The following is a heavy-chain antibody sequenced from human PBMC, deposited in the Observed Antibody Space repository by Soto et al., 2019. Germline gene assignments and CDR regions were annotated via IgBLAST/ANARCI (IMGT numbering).Heavy chain of an antibody. Sequence: GGSVKLSCAILGFSVSSKYLSWVRQSPGRGLEWVSVHYSGGSTYYADSVQGRFTISRDKSNNTLYLQMRRVRAEDTAVYFCARHRHPRGTVGATSPLDPWGQGTQVTVSS. CDR1: GFSVSSKY. V-gene: IGHV3-53*01. CDR2: HYSGGST. J-gene: IGHJ5*02. D-gene: IGHD1-26*01. CDR3: ARHRHPRGTVGATSPLDP.